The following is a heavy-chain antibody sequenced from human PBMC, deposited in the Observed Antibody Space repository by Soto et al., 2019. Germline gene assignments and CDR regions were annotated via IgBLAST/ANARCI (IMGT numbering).Heavy chain of an antibody. CDR2: ISYDGSNK. J-gene: IGHJ4*02. D-gene: IGHD3-22*01. CDR1: GFTFSSYG. Sequence: PGGSLRLSCAASGFTFSSYGMHWVRQAPGKGLEWVAVISYDGSNKYYADSVKGRFTISRDNSKNTLYLQMNSLRAEDTAVYYCAKGRGVYYYDSSGYYWGQGTLVTVSS. V-gene: IGHV3-30*18. CDR3: AKGRGVYYYDSSGYY.